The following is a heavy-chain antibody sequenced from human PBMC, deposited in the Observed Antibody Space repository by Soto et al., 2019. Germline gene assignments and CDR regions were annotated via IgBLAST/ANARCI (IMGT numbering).Heavy chain of an antibody. D-gene: IGHD3-3*01. J-gene: IGHJ4*02. CDR2: ISWSTSSI. CDR1: GFSVEDYV. Sequence: HGGSLRLSCVASGFSVEDYVMHWVRKITGKGLEWVSGISWSTSSIGYGASLRGRFLISRDNANNSLYLQMNDLRPEDTALYYCGKASSSNSWSPIDYWGQGTMVTVSS. CDR3: GKASSSNSWSPIDY. V-gene: IGHV3-9*01.